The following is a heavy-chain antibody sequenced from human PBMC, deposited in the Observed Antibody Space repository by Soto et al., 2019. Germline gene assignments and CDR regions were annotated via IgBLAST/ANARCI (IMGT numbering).Heavy chain of an antibody. CDR2: IYHSGSI. V-gene: IGHV4-61*01. Sequence: SETLSLTCTVSGGSVSSSSYCWSWIRQAPGKGLEWIGYIYHSGSINYNPSLTSRVTISVDTSNNQFSLNLYSVTAADTAVYYCVRYWVTTRRYFDYWGQGTLVTVSS. D-gene: IGHD4-17*01. CDR3: VRYWVTTRRYFDY. CDR1: GGSVSSSSYC. J-gene: IGHJ4*02.